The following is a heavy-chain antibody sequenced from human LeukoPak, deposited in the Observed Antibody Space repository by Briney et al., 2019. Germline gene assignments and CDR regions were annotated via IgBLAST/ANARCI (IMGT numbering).Heavy chain of an antibody. V-gene: IGHV4-34*01. Sequence: SETLSLTCAVYGGSFSGYYWSGMREPPGEGVGCIGEIDHSGSNDYNPSGKSRVTISIDTSKNQFSLKMSSVTAADTAVYYCATTGLGGDCYYWGQGTLVTVSS. CDR1: GGSFSGYY. CDR2: IDHSGSN. J-gene: IGHJ4*02. CDR3: ATTGLGGDCYY. D-gene: IGHD2-21*02.